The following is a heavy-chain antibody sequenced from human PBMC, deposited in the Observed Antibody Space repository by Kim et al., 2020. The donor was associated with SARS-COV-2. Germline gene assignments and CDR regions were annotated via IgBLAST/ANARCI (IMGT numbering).Heavy chain of an antibody. CDR2: INSDGGTT. V-gene: IGHV3-74*01. D-gene: IGHD1-26*01. Sequence: GGSLRLSCAASGFTFSSYWMHWVRQAPGKGLVWVSRINSDGGTTSYADSVKGRCTISRDNANSTLYLQMNSLRAEDTAVYYCASRRYTGTYCYFDYWGQGTLVTVSS. CDR3: ASRRYTGTYCYFDY. J-gene: IGHJ4*02. CDR1: GFTFSSYW.